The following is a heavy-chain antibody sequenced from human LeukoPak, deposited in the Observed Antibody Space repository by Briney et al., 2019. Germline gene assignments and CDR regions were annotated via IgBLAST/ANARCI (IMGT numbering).Heavy chain of an antibody. J-gene: IGHJ4*02. D-gene: IGHD1-26*01. CDR2: IYYSGST. Sequence: SETLSLTCTVSGGSISSGGYYWSWIRQHPGKGLEWIGYIYYSGSTYYNPSLKSRVTISVDTSKNQFSLKLSSVTAADTAVYYCAREWASSVVGATYWGQGTLVTVSS. V-gene: IGHV4-31*03. CDR1: GGSISSGGYY. CDR3: AREWASSVVGATY.